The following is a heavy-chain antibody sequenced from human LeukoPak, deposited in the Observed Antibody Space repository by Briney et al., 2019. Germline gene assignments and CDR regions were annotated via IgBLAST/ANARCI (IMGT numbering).Heavy chain of an antibody. D-gene: IGHD3-22*01. CDR2: IYYSGST. J-gene: IGHJ5*02. CDR3: ARDNLLSYYDSSGYLGP. CDR1: GGSMSPYH. V-gene: IGHV4-59*01. Sequence: SETLSLTCTVSGGSMSPYHWGWIRQPPGKGLEWTGYIYYSGSTNYNPSLKSRVTISVDTSKNQFSLKLSSVTAADTAVYYCARDNLLSYYDSSGYLGPWGQGTLVTVSS.